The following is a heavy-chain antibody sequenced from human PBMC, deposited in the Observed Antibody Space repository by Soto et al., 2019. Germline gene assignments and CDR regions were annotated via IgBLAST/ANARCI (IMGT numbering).Heavy chain of an antibody. CDR3: AKDQGTRNYMDV. CDR2: ISWNSGSI. J-gene: IGHJ6*03. D-gene: IGHD1-1*01. Sequence: GGSLRLSCAASGFTFDDYAMHWVRQAPGKGLEWVSGISWNSGSIGYADSVKGRFTISRDNAKNSLYLQMNSLRAEDTALYYCAKDQGTRNYMDVWGKGTTVTVSS. V-gene: IGHV3-9*01. CDR1: GFTFDDYA.